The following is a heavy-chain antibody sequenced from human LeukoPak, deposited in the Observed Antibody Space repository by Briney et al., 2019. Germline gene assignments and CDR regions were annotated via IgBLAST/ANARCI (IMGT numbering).Heavy chain of an antibody. CDR1: GGSISSYY. D-gene: IGHD5-18*01. CDR2: IYYSGST. CDR3: ASDWIQLG. V-gene: IGHV4-59*12. J-gene: IGHJ4*02. Sequence: SETLSLTCTVSGGSISSYYWSWIRQPPGKGLEWIGYIYYSGSTNYNPSLKSRVTISVDTSKNQFSLKLSSVTAADTAVYYCASDWIQLGWGQRTLVTVSS.